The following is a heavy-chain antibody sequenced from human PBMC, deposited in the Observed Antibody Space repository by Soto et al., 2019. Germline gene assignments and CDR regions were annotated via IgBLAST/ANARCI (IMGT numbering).Heavy chain of an antibody. J-gene: IGHJ3*02. CDR1: GFSLSTVGMG. V-gene: IGHV2-5*02. CDR2: IYWDDDK. Sequence: QITLKESSPTLVKPTQTLTLTCTFSGFSLSTVGMGVGWIRQPPGKALDWLGIIYWDDDKRYSPSLNGRVTFIKDTSKNQVVLTMTNMDPVDTATYFCAHRNSRMFAFDIWGQGTLVTVSS. D-gene: IGHD3-10*02. CDR3: AHRNSRMFAFDI.